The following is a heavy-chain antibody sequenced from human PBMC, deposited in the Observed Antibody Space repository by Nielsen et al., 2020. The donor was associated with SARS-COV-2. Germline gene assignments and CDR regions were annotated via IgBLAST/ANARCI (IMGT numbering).Heavy chain of an antibody. V-gene: IGHV1-2*02. Sequence: ASVKVSCKASGYTFTGYYMHWMRQAPEQGLEWMGWINPNSGGTNYAQKFQGRVTMTRDTSISTAYMELSRLRSDDTAVYYCARDDYDYVWGSYRWHWFDHWGLGTLVTVSS. CDR1: GYTFTGYY. J-gene: IGHJ5*02. D-gene: IGHD3-16*02. CDR3: ARDDYDYVWGSYRWHWFDH. CDR2: INPNSGGT.